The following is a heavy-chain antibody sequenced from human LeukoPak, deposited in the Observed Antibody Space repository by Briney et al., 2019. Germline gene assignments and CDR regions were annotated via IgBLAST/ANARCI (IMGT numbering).Heavy chain of an antibody. CDR3: ARGGLRSGGSCYIN. J-gene: IGHJ4*02. D-gene: IGHD2-15*01. V-gene: IGHV4-39*07. Sequence: SETLSLTCTVSGGSIISRSYYWGWIRQPPGKGLEWIGEINHSGSTNYNPSLKSRVTISVDTSKNQFSLKLSSVTAADTAVYYCARGGLRSGGSCYINWGQGTLVTVSS. CDR1: GGSIISRSYY. CDR2: INHSGST.